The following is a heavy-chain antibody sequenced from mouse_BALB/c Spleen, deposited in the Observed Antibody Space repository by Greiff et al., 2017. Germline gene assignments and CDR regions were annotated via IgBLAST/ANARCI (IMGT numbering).Heavy chain of an antibody. CDR2: INSNGGST. V-gene: IGHV5-6-3*01. Sequence: EVKLVESGGGLVQPGGSLKLSCAASGFTFSSYGMSWVRQTPDKRLELVATINSNGGSTYYPDSVKGRFTISRDNAKNTLYLQMSSLKSEDTAMYYCARGGPYAMDYWGQGTSVTVSS. CDR3: ARGGPYAMDY. CDR1: GFTFSSYG. J-gene: IGHJ4*01.